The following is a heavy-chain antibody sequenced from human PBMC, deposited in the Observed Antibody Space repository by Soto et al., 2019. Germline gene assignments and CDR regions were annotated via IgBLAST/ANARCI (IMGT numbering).Heavy chain of an antibody. CDR1: GFTFSSYG. CDR2: ISYDGSNK. Sequence: QVQLVESGGGVVQPGRSLRLSCAASGFTFSSYGMHWVRQAPGKGLEWVAVISYDGSNKYYADSVKGRFTISRDNSKNTLYLQMNSLRAEDTAVYYCAKGDIVVVVAVTLGDYWGQGTLVTVSS. V-gene: IGHV3-30*18. D-gene: IGHD2-15*01. J-gene: IGHJ4*02. CDR3: AKGDIVVVVAVTLGDY.